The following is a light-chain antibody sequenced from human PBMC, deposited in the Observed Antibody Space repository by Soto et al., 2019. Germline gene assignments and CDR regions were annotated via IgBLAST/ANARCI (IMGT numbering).Light chain of an antibody. CDR3: SSYAGSSNWV. Sequence: QSVLTQPPSASGSPGQSVAISCTGTSSDVGGYNYVSWYQQHPGKAPKLMIYEVTKRPSGVPDRFSGSKSGNTASLTVSGLQAEDEAHYYCSSYAGSSNWVFGGGTQLTVL. J-gene: IGLJ2*01. V-gene: IGLV2-8*01. CDR1: SSDVGGYNY. CDR2: EVT.